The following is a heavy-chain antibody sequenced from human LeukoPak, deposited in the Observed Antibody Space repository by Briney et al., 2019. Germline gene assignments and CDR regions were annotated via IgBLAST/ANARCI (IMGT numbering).Heavy chain of an antibody. J-gene: IGHJ4*02. D-gene: IGHD3-22*01. Sequence: SETLSLTCAASGGSISGYYWSWVRQPPGKGLEWIGCIFHSGSTNYNPSLKSRVTISVDTSKNQFSLNLSSLTAADTAVYYCARYYYDSSGYRIDYWGQGTLVTVSS. V-gene: IGHV4-59*08. CDR1: GGSISGYY. CDR3: ARYYYDSSGYRIDY. CDR2: IFHSGST.